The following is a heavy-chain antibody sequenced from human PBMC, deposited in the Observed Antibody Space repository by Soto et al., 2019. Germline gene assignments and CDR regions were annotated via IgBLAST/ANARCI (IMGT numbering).Heavy chain of an antibody. Sequence: QVQLVPSGAEVKKPGSSVKVSCKASGGTFSSYAISWVRQAPGQGLEWMGGRIPIFGTANYAQKFQGRVTITADESTSTDYMELSSLRSEDTAVYYCARRDYYDSSGYYPRWGQGTLVTVSS. D-gene: IGHD3-22*01. CDR3: ARRDYYDSSGYYPR. J-gene: IGHJ4*02. V-gene: IGHV1-69*01. CDR2: RIPIFGTA. CDR1: GGTFSSYA.